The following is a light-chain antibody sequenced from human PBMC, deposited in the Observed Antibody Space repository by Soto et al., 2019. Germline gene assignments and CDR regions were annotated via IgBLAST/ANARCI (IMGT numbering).Light chain of an antibody. J-gene: IGKJ4*01. V-gene: IGKV1-8*01. Sequence: AIRITQPPSSFSASTGDRVTITCRASQGSSSYVAWYQQKPGNAPPLMVYAASNLQSGVPSRFSGGGSGTDFYLPLRRLQSEDFATYYCDQYYSYPLTVGGGTTV. CDR1: QGSSSY. CDR2: AAS. CDR3: DQYYSYPLT.